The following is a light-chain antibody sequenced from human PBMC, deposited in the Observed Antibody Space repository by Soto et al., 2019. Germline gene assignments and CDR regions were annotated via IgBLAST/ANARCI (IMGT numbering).Light chain of an antibody. CDR1: QSINTY. CDR3: QHRYNWPLT. Sequence: EIVLAHSPATLSVWPPGKGYLXLTTSQSINTYLGWYQQKPGQAPRLLIYDAANRATGVPARFSGSGSGTDFTLTITNLEPEDFAVYYCQHRYNWPLTFGAGTKVEI. CDR2: DAA. J-gene: IGKJ4*01. V-gene: IGKV3-11*01.